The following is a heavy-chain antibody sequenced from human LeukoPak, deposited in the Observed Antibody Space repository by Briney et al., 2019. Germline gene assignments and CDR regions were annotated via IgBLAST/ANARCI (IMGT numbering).Heavy chain of an antibody. Sequence: GESLKISCKGSGYSFTSYWIGWVRQMPGKGLEWMGIIYPGDSDTRYSPSFQGQVTISADKSISTAYLQWSSLKAYCASSRGGYYYGHAFDIWGQGTMVTVSS. CDR3: YYYGHAFDI. CDR2: IYPGDSDT. J-gene: IGHJ3*02. D-gene: IGHD3-22*01. V-gene: IGHV5-51*01. CDR1: GYSFTSYW.